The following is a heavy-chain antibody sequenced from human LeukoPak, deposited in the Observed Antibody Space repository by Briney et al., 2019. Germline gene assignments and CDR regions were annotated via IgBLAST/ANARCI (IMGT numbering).Heavy chain of an antibody. CDR2: SDPEDGET. D-gene: IGHD1-26*01. CDR3: ATGMGVTFDY. Sequence: ASVKVSCKVSGYTLTELYMHWVRQAPGKGLEWMGGSDPEDGETIYAQKFQGRVTMTEDTSTDTAYMELSSLRSEDTAVYYCATGMGVTFDYWGQGTLVTVSS. CDR1: GYTLTELY. J-gene: IGHJ4*02. V-gene: IGHV1-24*01.